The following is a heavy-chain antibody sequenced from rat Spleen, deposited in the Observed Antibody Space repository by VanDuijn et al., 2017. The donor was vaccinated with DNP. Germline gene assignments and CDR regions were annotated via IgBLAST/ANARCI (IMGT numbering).Heavy chain of an antibody. CDR3: ARALPGYTLY. Sequence: EVQLQESGPGLVKPSQSLSLTCSVTGFSITSNYRWNWIRKFPGNKLEWMGYINIAGSTNYNPSLRSRISSTRDTTKNQFFLQVKSVTTEDTATYYCARALPGYTLYWGQGGMVTVSS. D-gene: IGHD1-4*01. CDR2: INIAGST. V-gene: IGHV3-3*01. CDR1: GFSITSNYR. J-gene: IGHJ2*01.